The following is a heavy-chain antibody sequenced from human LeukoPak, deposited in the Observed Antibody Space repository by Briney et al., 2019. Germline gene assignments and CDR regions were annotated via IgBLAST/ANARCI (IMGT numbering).Heavy chain of an antibody. CDR2: IYYSGST. V-gene: IGHV4-59*01. J-gene: IGHJ4*02. D-gene: IGHD6-19*01. CDR1: GGSISSYY. Sequence: SETLSLTCTVSGGSISSYYWSWIRQPPGKGLEWIGYIYYSGSTNYNPSLKSRVTISVDTSKNQFSLKLSSVSAADTAVYYCARVRYPSKWLVQKGYYFDYWGQGTLVTVSS. CDR3: ARVRYPSKWLVQKGYYFDY.